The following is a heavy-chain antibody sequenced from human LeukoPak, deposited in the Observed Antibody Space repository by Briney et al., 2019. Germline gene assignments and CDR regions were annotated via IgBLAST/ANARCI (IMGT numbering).Heavy chain of an antibody. CDR3: VSGIGWLPDY. CDR1: AGFTFSDYW. CDR2: IKQDGREK. J-gene: IGHJ4*02. D-gene: IGHD6-19*01. V-gene: IGHV3-7*03. Sequence: GGSLRLSCAASAGFTFSDYWMNWVRQAPGKGLEWVAIIKQDGREKLYVGSVKGRFTISRDNAKSSLYLQMNSLRAEDTAVYYCVSGIGWLPDYWGQGTLVTVSS.